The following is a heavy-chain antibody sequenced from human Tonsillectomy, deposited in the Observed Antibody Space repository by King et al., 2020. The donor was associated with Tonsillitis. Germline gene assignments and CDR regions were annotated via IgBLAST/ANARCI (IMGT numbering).Heavy chain of an antibody. CDR3: MAAMTY. Sequence: DVQLVESGGGLVQPGRSLRLSCTASGFTFGDYAMSWVRQAPGKGLEWVGFIRSKAYGGTTEYAASVKGRFTISRDDSKSIAYLQMNSLKTEDTAVYYCMAAMTYWGQGTLATVSS. V-gene: IGHV3-49*04. CDR2: IRSKAYGGTT. CDR1: GFTFGDYA. J-gene: IGHJ4*02. D-gene: IGHD5-18*01.